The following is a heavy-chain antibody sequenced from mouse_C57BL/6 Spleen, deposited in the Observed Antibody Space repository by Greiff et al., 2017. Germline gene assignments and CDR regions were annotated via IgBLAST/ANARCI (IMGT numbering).Heavy chain of an antibody. CDR1: GYSITSGYY. V-gene: IGHV3-6*01. Sequence: EVQLKESGPGLVKPSQSLSLTCSVTGYSITSGYYWNWIRQFPGNKLEWMGYISYDGSNNYNPSLHNRISITRDTSKNQFFLKLNSVTTEDTATYYCARDRWGFAYWGQGTLVTVSA. CDR2: ISYDGSN. J-gene: IGHJ3*01. CDR3: ARDRWGFAY. D-gene: IGHD1-1*02.